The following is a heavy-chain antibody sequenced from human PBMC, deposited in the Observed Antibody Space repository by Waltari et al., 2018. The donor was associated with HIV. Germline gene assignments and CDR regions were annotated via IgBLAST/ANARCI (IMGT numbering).Heavy chain of an antibody. CDR1: GFTFSSYS. J-gene: IGHJ6*02. CDR2: ISSSSSTI. D-gene: IGHD3-10*01. Sequence: EVQLVESGGGLVQPGGSLRLSCAASGFTFSSYSMNWVRQAPGKGLEWVSYISSSSSTIYYADSVKGRFTISRDNAKNALYLQMNSLRAEDTAVYYCARDSPKWFGEVLMGDYYYYYGMDVWGQGTTVTVSS. V-gene: IGHV3-48*01. CDR3: ARDSPKWFGEVLMGDYYYYYGMDV.